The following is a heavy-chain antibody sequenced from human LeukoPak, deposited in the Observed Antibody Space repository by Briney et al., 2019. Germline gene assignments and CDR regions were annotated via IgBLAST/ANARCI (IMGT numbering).Heavy chain of an antibody. Sequence: SETLSLTRAVYGASFSNYYWTWIRQPPGKGLDWIGEIDHSGSTKCNPSLKGRVTISLDTSKNQFSLDLTPMTAADTAVYYCAASSQLGSYNWFDPWGQGTRVTVSS. J-gene: IGHJ5*02. CDR3: AASSQLGSYNWFDP. CDR2: IDHSGST. D-gene: IGHD1-1*01. CDR1: GASFSNYY. V-gene: IGHV4-34*01.